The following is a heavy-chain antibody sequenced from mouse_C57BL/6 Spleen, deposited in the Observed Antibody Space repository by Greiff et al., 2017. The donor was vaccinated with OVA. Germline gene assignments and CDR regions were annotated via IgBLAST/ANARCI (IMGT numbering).Heavy chain of an antibody. CDR2: IYPGSGNT. CDR1: GYTFTDYY. V-gene: IGHV1-76*01. Sequence: VQLQQSGAELVRPGASVKLSCKASGYTFTDYYINWVKQRPGQGLEWIARIYPGSGNTYYNEKFKGKATLTAEKSSSTAYMQLSSLTSEDSAVYFCAIYYDYDGGFDWYFDVWGTGTTVTVSS. CDR3: AIYYDYDGGFDWYFDV. D-gene: IGHD2-4*01. J-gene: IGHJ1*03.